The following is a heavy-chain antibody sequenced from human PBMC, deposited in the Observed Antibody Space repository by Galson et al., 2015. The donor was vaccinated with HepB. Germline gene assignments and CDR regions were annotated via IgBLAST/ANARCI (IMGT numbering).Heavy chain of an antibody. J-gene: IGHJ5*02. Sequence: SLRLSCAASGFTFSSYSMDWVRQAPGKGLEWVSYISSSSSTIYYADSVKGRFTISRDNAKNSLYLQMNSLRDEDTAVYYCARDIEQLVPYEVNWFDPWGQGTLVTVSS. D-gene: IGHD6-13*01. V-gene: IGHV3-48*02. CDR3: ARDIEQLVPYEVNWFDP. CDR1: GFTFSSYS. CDR2: ISSSSSTI.